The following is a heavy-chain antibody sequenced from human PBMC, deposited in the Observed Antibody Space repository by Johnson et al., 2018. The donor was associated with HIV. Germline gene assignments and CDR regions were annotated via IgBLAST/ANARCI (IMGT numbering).Heavy chain of an antibody. CDR3: TRGGITIFGVVDAFDI. J-gene: IGHJ3*02. Sequence: VQLVESGGGLVQPGRSLRLSCTASGFTFGDYAMSWVRQAPGKGLEWVGFIRSTAYGGTTEYAASVKGRFPISRDDSKSIAYLQMNSLKTADTAVYYCTRGGITIFGVVDAFDIWGQGTMVTVSS. CDR1: GFTFGDYA. V-gene: IGHV3-49*04. D-gene: IGHD3-3*01. CDR2: IRSTAYGGTT.